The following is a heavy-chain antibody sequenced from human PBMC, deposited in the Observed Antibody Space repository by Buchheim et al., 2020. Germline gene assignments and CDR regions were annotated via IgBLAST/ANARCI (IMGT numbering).Heavy chain of an antibody. V-gene: IGHV4-4*02. J-gene: IGHJ6*02. CDR3: ARGLVYAPYYYYGMDV. CDR2: IYHSGST. CDR1: GGSISSSNW. Sequence: QVQLQESGPGLVKPSGTLSLTCAVSGGSISSSNWWSWVRQPPGKGLEGMGEIYHSGSTNYNPSLKSRVTISADKSKNQFSPKLGSVTAADTAVYYCARGLVYAPYYYYGMDVWGQGTT. D-gene: IGHD2-8*01.